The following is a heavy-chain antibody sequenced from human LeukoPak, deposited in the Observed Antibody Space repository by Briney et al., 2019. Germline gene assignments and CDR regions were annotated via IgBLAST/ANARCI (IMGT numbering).Heavy chain of an antibody. J-gene: IGHJ6*03. CDR3: ARGFQTPSSGWSHYYYYYYMDV. Sequence: ASVKVSCKASGYTFTGYYMHWVRQAPGQGLDRLGWINPNSGGTNYAQKFQGRVTMTRDTSISTAYMELSRLRSDDTAVFYCARGFQTPSSGWSHYYYYYYMDVWGKGTTVTVSS. CDR2: INPNSGGT. CDR1: GYTFTGYY. D-gene: IGHD6-19*01. V-gene: IGHV1-2*02.